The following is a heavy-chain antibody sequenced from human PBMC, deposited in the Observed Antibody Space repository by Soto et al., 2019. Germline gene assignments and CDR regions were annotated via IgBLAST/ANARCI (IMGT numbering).Heavy chain of an antibody. D-gene: IGHD2-15*01. CDR3: ATDGGSCPGGSCN. CDR2: IIPILGRT. CDR1: GGTFTNYS. J-gene: IGHJ4*01. V-gene: IGHV1-69*08. Sequence: QVHLVQSGAEVREPGSSVKVSCKPPGGTFTNYSISWVRQAPGQGLEWMGRIIPILGRTNYAQKFQGRVSITADTVASTSYVELYSLRFDDTAVYYCATDGGSCPGGSCNWGPGTLVTVSS.